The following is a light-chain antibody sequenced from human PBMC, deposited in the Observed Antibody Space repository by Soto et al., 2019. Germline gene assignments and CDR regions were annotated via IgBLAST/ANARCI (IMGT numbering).Light chain of an antibody. CDR1: SSDIGSNNY. J-gene: IGLJ3*02. CDR3: SSYTTTTRL. Sequence: QSVLTQPASVSGSPGQSITISCTGTSSDIGSNNYVSWFQQRPGKVPTLIIYEVSNRPSGVSTHFSGSKSGNTASLTISGLLPEDEAEYYCSSYTTTTRLFGGGTQLTVL. CDR2: EVS. V-gene: IGLV2-14*01.